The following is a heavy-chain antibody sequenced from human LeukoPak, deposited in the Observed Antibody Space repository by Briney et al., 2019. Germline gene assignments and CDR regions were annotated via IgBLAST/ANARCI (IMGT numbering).Heavy chain of an antibody. J-gene: IGHJ4*02. CDR2: IYPGDSDT. Sequence: GESLEVSCKGSGYSFTTYWIGWVRQMPGKGLEWMGIIYPGDSDTRYSSSFQGQVTISADKSISTAYLQWSSLKASDTAMYYCARLRSSAPTDPFDYWGQGTLVTVSS. D-gene: IGHD6-25*01. CDR1: GYSFTTYW. V-gene: IGHV5-51*01. CDR3: ARLRSSAPTDPFDY.